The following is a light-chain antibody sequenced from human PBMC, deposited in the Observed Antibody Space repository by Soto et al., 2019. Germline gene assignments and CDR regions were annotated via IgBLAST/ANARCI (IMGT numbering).Light chain of an antibody. CDR1: SSDIGAYDA. CDR2: RGT. J-gene: IGLJ1*01. CDR3: CSSAPNSTYV. V-gene: IGLV2-23*01. Sequence: QSALAQPASLSWSPEPSICIPCAGTSSDIGAYDAHSWYQQHADKAPQVIIYRGTQPPAGVSTRFSGSVCGNTASLTGSGLQAEDEAEYFCCSSAPNSTYVFGSGTKVTVL.